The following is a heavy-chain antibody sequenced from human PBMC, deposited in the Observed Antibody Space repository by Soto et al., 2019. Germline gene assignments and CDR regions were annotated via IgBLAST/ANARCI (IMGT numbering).Heavy chain of an antibody. J-gene: IGHJ5*02. V-gene: IGHV3-30*04. D-gene: IGHD2-2*02. CDR1: GFTFSSYA. Sequence: QVQLVESGGGVVQPGRSLRLSCAASGFTFSSYAMHWVRQAPGKGLEWVAVISYDGSNKYYADSVKGRFTISRDNSKNTLQLKMTSLTADDTAVYYAARDLAVSGASTILWRWFDPWGQGTLVTVSS. CDR2: ISYDGSNK. CDR3: ARDLAVSGASTILWRWFDP.